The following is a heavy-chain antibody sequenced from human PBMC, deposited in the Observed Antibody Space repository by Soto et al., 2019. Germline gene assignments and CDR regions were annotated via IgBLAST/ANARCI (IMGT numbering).Heavy chain of an antibody. J-gene: IGHJ1*01. CDR3: GSISTLSSGKYFQH. CDR1: GYTFTSYA. Sequence: ASVKVSCKASGYTFTSYAMHWVRQAPGQRLEWVGWINAGNGNTKYSQKFQDRVTITRDTFASTAYMELRRLRSEETAVYYCGSISTLSSGKYFQHWGQGTLVTVSS. D-gene: IGHD3-10*01. CDR2: INAGNGNT. V-gene: IGHV1-3*01.